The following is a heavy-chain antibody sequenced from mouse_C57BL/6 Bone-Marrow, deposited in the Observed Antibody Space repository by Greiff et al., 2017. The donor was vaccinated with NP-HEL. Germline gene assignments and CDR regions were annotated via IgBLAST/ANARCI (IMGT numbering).Heavy chain of an antibody. CDR1: GYTFTGYW. V-gene: IGHV1-9*01. CDR2: ILPGSGST. D-gene: IGHD2-3*01. J-gene: IGHJ3*01. CDR3: ASPRWLLREAWFAY. Sequence: QVQLKQSGAELMKPGASVKLSCKATGYTFTGYWIEWVKQRPGHGLEWIGEILPGSGSTNYNEKFKGKATFTADTSSNTAYMQLSSLTTEDSAIYYCASPRWLLREAWFAYWGQGTLVTVSA.